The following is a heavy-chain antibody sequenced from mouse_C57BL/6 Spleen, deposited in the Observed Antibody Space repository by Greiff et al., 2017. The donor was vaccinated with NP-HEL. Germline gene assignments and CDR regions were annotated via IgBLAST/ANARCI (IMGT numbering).Heavy chain of an antibody. CDR1: GYTFTSYW. D-gene: IGHD3-1*01. J-gene: IGHJ2*01. CDR3: ARQGSSGYFDY. CDR2: IDPSDSET. Sequence: QVQLQQPGAELVRPGSSVKLSCKASGYTFTSYWMHWVKQRPIQGLEWIGNIDPSDSETHYNQKFKDKATLTVDKSSSTAYMQLSSLTSEDSAVYYCARQGSSGYFDYWGQGTTLTVSS. V-gene: IGHV1-52*01.